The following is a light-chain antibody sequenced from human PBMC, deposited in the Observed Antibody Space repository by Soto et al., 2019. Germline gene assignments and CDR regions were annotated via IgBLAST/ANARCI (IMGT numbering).Light chain of an antibody. CDR1: QSVGSTY. CDR2: GAS. Sequence: EIVLPQSPGTLSLSPGARDTLSGRARQSVGSTYLAWYQQKPGQAPRLLIYGASTRANGIPARFSGSGSGTEFTLTISSLQSEDFAVYYCQKYDNWPPLTVGGGTKVDIK. J-gene: IGKJ4*01. CDR3: QKYDNWPPLT. V-gene: IGKV3-15*01.